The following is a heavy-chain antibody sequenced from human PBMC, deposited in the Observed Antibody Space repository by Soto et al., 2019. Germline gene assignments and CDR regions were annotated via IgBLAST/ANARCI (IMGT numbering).Heavy chain of an antibody. Sequence: GGSLRLSCAASGFTFSSYGMHWVRQAPGKGLEWVAVISYDGSNKYYADSVKGRFTISRDNSKNTLYLQMNSLRAEDTAVYYCAKVLSYYDFWSGYYLSHAFDIWGQGTMVTVPS. J-gene: IGHJ3*02. V-gene: IGHV3-30*18. CDR1: GFTFSSYG. D-gene: IGHD3-3*01. CDR2: ISYDGSNK. CDR3: AKVLSYYDFWSGYYLSHAFDI.